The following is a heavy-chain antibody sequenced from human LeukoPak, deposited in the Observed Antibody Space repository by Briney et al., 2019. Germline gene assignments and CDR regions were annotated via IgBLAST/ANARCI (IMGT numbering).Heavy chain of an antibody. CDR1: GYTFTGYY. CDR2: INPNSGGT. CDR3: ARGLAISYQLLYEMTAPFDY. D-gene: IGHD2-2*02. V-gene: IGHV1-2*02. J-gene: IGHJ4*02. Sequence: ASVKVSCKASGYTFTGYYMHWVRQAPGQGLEWMGWINPNSGGTNYAQKFQGRVTMTRDTSISTAYMELSRLRSDDTAVYCCARGLAISYQLLYEMTAPFDYWGQGTLVTVSS.